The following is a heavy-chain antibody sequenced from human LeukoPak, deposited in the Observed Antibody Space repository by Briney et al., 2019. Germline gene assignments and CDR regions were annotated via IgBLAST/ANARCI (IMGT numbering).Heavy chain of an antibody. CDR3: AKSTREWELPYYFDY. Sequence: GGSLRLSCAASGFTFSSYGMHWVRQARGKGLEWVAVISYDGSNKYYADSVKGRFTISRDNSKNTLYLQMNSLRAEDTAVYYCAKSTREWELPYYFDYWGQGTPVTVSS. CDR1: GFTFSSYG. D-gene: IGHD1-26*01. CDR2: ISYDGSNK. J-gene: IGHJ4*02. V-gene: IGHV3-30*18.